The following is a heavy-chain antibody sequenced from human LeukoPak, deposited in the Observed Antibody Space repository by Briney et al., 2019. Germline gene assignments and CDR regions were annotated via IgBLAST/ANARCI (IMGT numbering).Heavy chain of an antibody. J-gene: IGHJ4*02. Sequence: GESLKISCKSSGYSFTTYWIGWVRQMPGKGLEWMGIIYPGDSDTRYSPSFQGQVTISADKSISTAYLQWSSLKASDTAMYYCARSPTYYYDSSGYWEFDYWGQGTLVTVSS. V-gene: IGHV5-51*01. CDR1: GYSFTTYW. CDR2: IYPGDSDT. D-gene: IGHD3-22*01. CDR3: ARSPTYYYDSSGYWEFDY.